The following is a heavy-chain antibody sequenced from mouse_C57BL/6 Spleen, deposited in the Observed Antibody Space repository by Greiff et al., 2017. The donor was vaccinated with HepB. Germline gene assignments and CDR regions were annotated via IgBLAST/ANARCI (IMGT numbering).Heavy chain of an antibody. D-gene: IGHD2-2*01. CDR1: GYSFTGYY. V-gene: IGHV1-42*01. CDR2: INPSTGGT. CDR3: ARSGLPFYAMDY. J-gene: IGHJ4*01. Sequence: EVQLQQSGPELVKPGASVKISCKASGYSFTGYYMNWVKQSPEKSLEWIGEINPSTGGTTYNQKFKAKATLTVDKSSSTAYMQLKSLTSEDSAVYYCARSGLPFYAMDYWGQGTSVTVSS.